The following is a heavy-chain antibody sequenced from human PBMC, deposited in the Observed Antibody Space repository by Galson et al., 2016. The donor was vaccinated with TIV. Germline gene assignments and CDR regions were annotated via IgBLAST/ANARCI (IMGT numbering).Heavy chain of an antibody. CDR3: ASVAWFPGLSLDN. CDR1: GDSLSDLS. V-gene: IGHV1-24*01. CDR2: FGPEQHKK. Sequence: SVKVSCKVSGDSLSDLSMHWVRQAPGKGLEWMGGFGPEQHKKIYAQKLQGRVTLTEDTSTDTAFLELGSLSFEDTAVYYCASVAWFPGLSLDNWGQGTLVIVSS. D-gene: IGHD2/OR15-2a*01. J-gene: IGHJ4*02.